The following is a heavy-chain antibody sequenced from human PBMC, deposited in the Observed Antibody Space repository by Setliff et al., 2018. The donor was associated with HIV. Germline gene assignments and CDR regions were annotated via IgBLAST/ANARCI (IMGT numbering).Heavy chain of an antibody. CDR1: GYTFTDYY. J-gene: IGHJ4*02. CDR2: INTNSGDT. D-gene: IGHD3-10*01. CDR3: ARGGDDSGPGTWTFDY. V-gene: IGHV1-2*02. Sequence: ASVKVSCKASGYTFTDYYTQWVRQAPGQGLEWMGWINTNSGDTNYAEKFQGRVTMTRKTSTYTAYMELTRLRSDDTAVYSCARGGDDSGPGTWTFDYWGQGALVTVSS.